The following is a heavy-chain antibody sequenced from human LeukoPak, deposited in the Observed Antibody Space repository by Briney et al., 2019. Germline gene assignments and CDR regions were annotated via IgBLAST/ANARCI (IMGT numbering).Heavy chain of an antibody. CDR2: IYHSGST. Sequence: SETLSLTCAVSGVSISSSNWWSWVRQPPGKGLEWIGEIYHSGSTNCNPSVKSRVTISIDKSKNQFFLNLSSVTAADTAVYYCAGLVGRYSSGLYYYYFDYWGQGTLVTVSS. J-gene: IGHJ4*02. CDR1: GVSISSSNW. D-gene: IGHD3-22*01. V-gene: IGHV4-4*02. CDR3: AGLVGRYSSGLYYYYFDY.